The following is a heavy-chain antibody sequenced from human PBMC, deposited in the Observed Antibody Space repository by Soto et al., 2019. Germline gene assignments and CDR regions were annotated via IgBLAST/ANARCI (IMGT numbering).Heavy chain of an antibody. V-gene: IGHV3-7*01. D-gene: IGHD6-6*01. Sequence: PGGSLRLSCAASGFTFSSYWMSWVRQAPGKGLEWVANIKQDGSEKYYVDSVKGRFTISRDNAKNSLYLQMNSLRAEDTAVYYCARDNEYSSPMARFDPWGQGTLVTVSS. J-gene: IGHJ5*02. CDR3: ARDNEYSSPMARFDP. CDR2: IKQDGSEK. CDR1: GFTFSSYW.